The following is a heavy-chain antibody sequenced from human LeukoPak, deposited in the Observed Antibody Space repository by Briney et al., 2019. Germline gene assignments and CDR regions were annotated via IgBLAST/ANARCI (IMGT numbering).Heavy chain of an antibody. CDR2: VKSDGSDT. Sequence: GGSLRLCCAASGSTFSRYWMHWVRQAPGKGLVWVSRVKSDGSDTIYADSVKGRFTISRDNAKNTLYLQMDSLRAEDTAVYYCTTGIGNYYYYWGQGTLVTVAS. V-gene: IGHV3-74*01. CDR1: GSTFSRYW. CDR3: TTGIGNYYYY. J-gene: IGHJ4*02.